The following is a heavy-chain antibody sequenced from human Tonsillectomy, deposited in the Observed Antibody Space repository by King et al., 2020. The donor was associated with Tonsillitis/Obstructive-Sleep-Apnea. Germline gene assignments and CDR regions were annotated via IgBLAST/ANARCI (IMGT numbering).Heavy chain of an antibody. CDR2: IVVGSGNT. CDR3: AADYCSSTSCYGGYDYSAFDI. V-gene: IGHV1-58*02. Sequence: QLVQSGPEVKKPGTSVKVSCKASGFTFTSSAMQWVRQARGQRLEWIGWIVVGSGNTNYAQKFQERVTITRDMSTTTAYMELSSLRSEDTAMYYCAADYCSSTSCYGGYDYSAFDIWGPGTMVTVSS. J-gene: IGHJ3*02. D-gene: IGHD2-2*01. CDR1: GFTFTSSA.